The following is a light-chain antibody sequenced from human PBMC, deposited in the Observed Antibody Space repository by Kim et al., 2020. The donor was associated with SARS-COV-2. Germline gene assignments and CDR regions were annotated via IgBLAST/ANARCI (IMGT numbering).Light chain of an antibody. CDR2: AKN. CDR1: NLRTYY. Sequence: SSELTQDPAVSVALGQTVRITCRGANLRTYYASWYQQKPGQAPVLVIFAKNNRPSGIPDRFSGSNSENTASLTITGAQAEDEADYYCKSRDSSGNLLVFGGRTQLTVL. V-gene: IGLV3-19*01. CDR3: KSRDSSGNLLV. J-gene: IGLJ2*01.